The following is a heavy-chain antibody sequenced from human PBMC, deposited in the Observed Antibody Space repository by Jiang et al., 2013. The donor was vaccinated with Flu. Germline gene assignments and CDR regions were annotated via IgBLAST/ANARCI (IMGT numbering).Heavy chain of an antibody. CDR2: LLYWEH. CDR3: ARWGNSSSTAFDI. D-gene: IGHD6-6*01. CDR1: GGSISSSTYY. V-gene: IGHV4-39*07. Sequence: TCTVSGGSISSSTYYWGWICQPQEGAGVDWECLLYWEHLLQPSLKSRVTISLDTSKNQFSLKMNSVTAADTAVYYCARWGNSSSTAFDIWGQGTMVTVSS. J-gene: IGHJ3*02.